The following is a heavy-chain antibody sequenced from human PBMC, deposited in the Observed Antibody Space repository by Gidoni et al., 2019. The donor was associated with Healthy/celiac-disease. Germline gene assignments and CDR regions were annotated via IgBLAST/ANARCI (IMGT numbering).Heavy chain of an antibody. D-gene: IGHD1-7*01. V-gene: IGHV3-7*03. CDR3: AREQVLELRGYNWFDP. CDR1: GFTFSSYW. CDR2: IKQDGSEK. J-gene: IGHJ5*02. Sequence: EVQLVESGGGLVQPGGSLRLSCAASGFTFSSYWMSWVRQAPGKGLEWVANIKQDGSEKYYVDSVKGRFTISRDNAKNSLYLQMNSLRAEDTAVYYCAREQVLELRGYNWFDPWGQGTLVTVSS.